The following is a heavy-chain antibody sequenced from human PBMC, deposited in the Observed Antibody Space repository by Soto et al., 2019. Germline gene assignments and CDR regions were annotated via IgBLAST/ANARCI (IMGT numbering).Heavy chain of an antibody. CDR2: TYHTGTA. J-gene: IGHJ4*02. CDR3: ARDRRSYYSDGTGLEF. D-gene: IGHD3-22*01. Sequence: QTKSMISAVSKGTMSGGGYSLTKIKQPPGSRLECVGHTYHTGTAYYSPSLKSRVTISVDTSKNQFSLKLTSATAADTAVYYCARDRRSYYSDGTGLEFWGQGTLVTVSS. V-gene: IGHV4-30-2*01. CDR1: KGTMSGGGYS.